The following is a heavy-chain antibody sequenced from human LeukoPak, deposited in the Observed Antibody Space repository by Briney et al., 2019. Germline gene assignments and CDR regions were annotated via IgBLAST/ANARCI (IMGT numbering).Heavy chain of an antibody. D-gene: IGHD3-10*01. CDR1: GYTFTGYY. Sequence: RASVKVSCKASGYTFTGYYVHWVRQAPGQGLEWMGRINPNSGGTNYAQKFQGRVTMTRDTSISTAYMELSRLRSDDTAVYYCARGLGRGGSGADYWGQGTLVTVSS. V-gene: IGHV1-2*06. CDR2: INPNSGGT. J-gene: IGHJ4*02. CDR3: ARGLGRGGSGADY.